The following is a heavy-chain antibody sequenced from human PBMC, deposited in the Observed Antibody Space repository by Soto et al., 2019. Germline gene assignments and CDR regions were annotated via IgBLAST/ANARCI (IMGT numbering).Heavy chain of an antibody. D-gene: IGHD3-22*01. CDR1: GYSFTSYW. V-gene: IGHV5-51*01. CDR2: IYPGDSDT. CDR3: ARQSYYYDRSGYAFDI. J-gene: IGHJ3*02. Sequence: GESLKISCKGSGYSFTSYWSGWVRQMPGKGLEWMGIIYPGDSDTRYSPSFPGQVTNSAAKSTSTAYLQWSILQASDTAMYYGARQSYYYDRSGYAFDIWGQGTMVTVSS.